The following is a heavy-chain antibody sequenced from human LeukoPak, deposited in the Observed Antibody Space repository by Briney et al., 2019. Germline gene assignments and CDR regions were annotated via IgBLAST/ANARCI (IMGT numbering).Heavy chain of an antibody. D-gene: IGHD3-22*01. V-gene: IGHV3-53*01. CDR2: IYSGGST. CDR1: GFTVSSNY. CDR3: AAYYYDSSGYYYGDY. Sequence: GGSLRLSCAASGFTVSSNYMSWVRQAPGKGLEWVSVIYSGGSTYYADSVKGRFTISRDNSKNTLYLQMNSLRAEDTAVYYCAAYYYDSSGYYYGDYWGQGTLVTVSS. J-gene: IGHJ4*02.